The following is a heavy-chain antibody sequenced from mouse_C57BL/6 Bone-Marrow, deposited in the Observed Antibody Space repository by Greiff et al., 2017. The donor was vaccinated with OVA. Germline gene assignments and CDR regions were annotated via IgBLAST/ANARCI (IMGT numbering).Heavy chain of an antibody. Sequence: EVMLVESGGDLVKPGGSLTLSCAASGFTFSSYGMSWVRQTPDKRLEWVATISSGGSYTYYPDSVKGRFTISRDNAKNTLYQQMSSLKSEDTAMYDCARHEVYYYGKIFDYWGQGTTLTVSS. J-gene: IGHJ2*01. CDR3: ARHEVYYYGKIFDY. CDR1: GFTFSSYG. D-gene: IGHD1-1*01. V-gene: IGHV5-6*01. CDR2: ISSGGSYT.